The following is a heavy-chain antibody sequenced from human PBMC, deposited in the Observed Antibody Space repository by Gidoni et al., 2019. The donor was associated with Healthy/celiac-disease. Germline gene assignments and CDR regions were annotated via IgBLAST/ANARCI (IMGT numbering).Heavy chain of an antibody. CDR1: GFTFRNAW. J-gene: IGHJ3*02. CDR2: MKSKTDGGTT. Sequence: EVQLVESGGGLVKPGGSLRPSCAASGFTFRNAWMSWVRQAPGMVLEWVGRMKSKTDGGTTDYAAPVKGRFTISRDDSKNTLYLQMNRLKTEDTAVYYCTTVPPYYYDRGGAFDIWGQGTMVTVSS. D-gene: IGHD3-22*01. V-gene: IGHV3-15*01. CDR3: TTVPPYYYDRGGAFDI.